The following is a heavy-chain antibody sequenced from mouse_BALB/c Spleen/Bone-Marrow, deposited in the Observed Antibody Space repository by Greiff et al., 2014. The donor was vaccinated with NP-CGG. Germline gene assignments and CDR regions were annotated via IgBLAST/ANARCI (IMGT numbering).Heavy chain of an antibody. CDR3: TIYYGNYFAY. Sequence: QVQLQQPGAELVKPGASVKLSCKASGYTFTSYYMYWVKQRPGQGLEWIGEINPSNGGTNFNEKFKSKATLTVDKSSSTAYMQLSSLTSKDSAVYYCTIYYGNYFAYWGQGTLVTVSA. CDR1: GYTFTSYY. J-gene: IGHJ3*01. V-gene: IGHV1S16*01. D-gene: IGHD2-1*01. CDR2: INPSNGGT.